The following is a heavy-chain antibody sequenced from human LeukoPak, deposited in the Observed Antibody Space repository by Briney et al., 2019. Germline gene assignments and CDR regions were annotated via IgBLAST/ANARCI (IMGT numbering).Heavy chain of an antibody. CDR2: ISGSGGTT. V-gene: IGHV3-23*01. Sequence: GGSLRLSCAASGFTFRSYAMSWVRQAPGKGLEWASVISGSGGTTYYADSVKGRFTISRDNSKNTLYLQMNSLRADDTAVYYCAKGLGSSTYYYMDVWGKGTTVTVSS. CDR3: AKGLGSSTYYYMDV. D-gene: IGHD2-2*01. CDR1: GFTFRSYA. J-gene: IGHJ6*03.